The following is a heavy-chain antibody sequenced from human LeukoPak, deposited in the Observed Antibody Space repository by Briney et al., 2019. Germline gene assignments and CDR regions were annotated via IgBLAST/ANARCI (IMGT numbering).Heavy chain of an antibody. J-gene: IGHJ4*02. Sequence: SETLSLTCAVYGGSFSGYYWSWIRQPPGKGLEWIGEINHSGSTNYNPSLKSRVTISVDTSKNQFSLKLSSVTAADTAVYYCARGRIGVIGSLAYWGQGTLVTVSS. V-gene: IGHV4-34*01. CDR2: INHSGST. CDR3: ARGRIGVIGSLAY. D-gene: IGHD3-16*02. CDR1: GGSFSGYY.